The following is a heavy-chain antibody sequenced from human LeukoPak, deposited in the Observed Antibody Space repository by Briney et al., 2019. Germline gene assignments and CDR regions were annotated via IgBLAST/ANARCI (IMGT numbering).Heavy chain of an antibody. D-gene: IGHD1-26*01. CDR3: ARRRGSGSYDY. V-gene: IGHV5-51*01. Sequence: RGESLKISCKGSGYSFSNYWIGWVRQMPGKGLEWMGIILPRDSDTRYSPSFQGQVTISADKSISTAYLQWSSLKASDTAMYYCARRRGSGSYDYWGQGTLVTVSS. CDR2: ILPRDSDT. CDR1: GYSFSNYW. J-gene: IGHJ4*02.